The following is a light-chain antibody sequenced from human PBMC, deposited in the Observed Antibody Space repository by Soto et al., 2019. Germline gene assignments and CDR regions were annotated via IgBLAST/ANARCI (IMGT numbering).Light chain of an antibody. J-gene: IGLJ3*02. V-gene: IGLV2-14*01. CDR3: LSYTSANTRV. CDR1: SSDVGGYKF. CDR2: EVN. Sequence: QSVLTQPASVSASPGQSITISCTGTSSDVGGYKFVSWYQHHPGKAPKLMIYEVNNRPSGVSNRFSGSKSGNTASLTISGLQHEDEADDYCLSYTSANTRVFGGGTKLTVL.